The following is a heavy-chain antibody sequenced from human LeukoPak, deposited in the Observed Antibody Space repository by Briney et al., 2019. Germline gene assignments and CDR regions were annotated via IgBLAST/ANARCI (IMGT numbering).Heavy chain of an antibody. D-gene: IGHD1-26*01. CDR2: TYYRSKWYN. J-gene: IGHJ4*02. V-gene: IGHV6-1*01. Sequence: SQTLSLTCAISGDSVSSNSAAWNWIRQSPSRGLEWLGRTYYRSKWYNDYSVSVKSRITINPDTSKNQFSLQLNSVTPEDTAVYYCARERSGSYFLVRCRGPNGPFDYWGQGTLVTVSS. CDR1: GDSVSSNSAA. CDR3: ARERSGSYFLVRCRGPNGPFDY.